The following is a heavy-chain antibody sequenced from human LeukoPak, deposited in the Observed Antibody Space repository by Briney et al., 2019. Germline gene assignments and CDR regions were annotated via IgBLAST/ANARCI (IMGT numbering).Heavy chain of an antibody. CDR2: ITYDGSA. D-gene: IGHD2-2*01. J-gene: IGHJ4*02. CDR3: ARQFATASADTRGYFDF. V-gene: IGHV4-39*01. Sequence: PSDTLSLTCSLSGAPISRSNDYWRWIPQAPAKGLDWIGSITYDGSAHYNPSLMSRANILVDKSKNQFSLQLSSVTAADAAMYYCARQFATASADTRGYFDFWGQGTVVTVSS. CDR1: GAPISRSNDY.